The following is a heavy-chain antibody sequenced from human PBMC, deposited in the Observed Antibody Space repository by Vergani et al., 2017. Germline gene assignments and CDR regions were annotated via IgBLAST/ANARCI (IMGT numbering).Heavy chain of an antibody. J-gene: IGHJ4*02. D-gene: IGHD4-17*01. CDR1: GFSFRNAW. CDR2: LYTPGTA. Sequence: EVQLVESGGGIVKPRGSLRLSCVASGFSFRNAWMNWVRRTPGKGLECVSILYTPGTADYAESVKGRFTVSRDDSKNVLYLQMTSLGAEDTAIYFCARDRFDYGDYELDSWGQGTLVTVSS. CDR3: ARDRFDYGDYELDS. V-gene: IGHV3-66*02.